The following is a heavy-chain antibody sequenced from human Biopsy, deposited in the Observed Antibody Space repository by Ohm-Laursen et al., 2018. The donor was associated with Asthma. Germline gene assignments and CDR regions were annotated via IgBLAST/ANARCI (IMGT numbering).Heavy chain of an antibody. CDR3: ARTFHFWSPYHAEHYQL. D-gene: IGHD3-3*02. J-gene: IGHJ1*01. CDR2: INVEGTTT. CDR1: GFAVSRDY. V-gene: IGHV3-74*01. Sequence: SLRLSCTASGFAVSRDYMFWVRQAPGKGLVWVSRINVEGTTTNYADSVKGRFTISRDNAKNTLYLQMNSLRAEDTAVYYCARTFHFWSPYHAEHYQLWGQGTLVTVSS.